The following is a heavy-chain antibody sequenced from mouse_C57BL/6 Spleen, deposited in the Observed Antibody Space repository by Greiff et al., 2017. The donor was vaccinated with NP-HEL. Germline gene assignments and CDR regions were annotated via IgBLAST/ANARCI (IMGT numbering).Heavy chain of an antibody. J-gene: IGHJ2*01. Sequence: VQLQESGAELAKPGASVKLSCKASGYTFTSYWMHWVKQRPGQGLEWIGYINPSSGYTKYNQKFKDKATLTADKSSSTAYMQLSSLTYEDSAVYYCARALITTVVATDYWGQGTTLTVSS. CDR1: GYTFTSYW. D-gene: IGHD1-1*01. CDR2: INPSSGYT. CDR3: ARALITTVVATDY. V-gene: IGHV1-7*01.